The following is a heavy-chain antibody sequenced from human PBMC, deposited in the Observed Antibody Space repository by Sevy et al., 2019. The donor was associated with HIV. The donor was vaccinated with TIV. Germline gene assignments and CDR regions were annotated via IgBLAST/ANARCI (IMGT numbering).Heavy chain of an antibody. CDR3: TRGLATADTPEYYFDY. J-gene: IGHJ4*02. Sequence: GGSLRLSCTTSGFTFDDYAMSWFRQAPGKGLEWVAFITRNSYEAYGGTTDYAASVKGRFIISRDDSKSVAYLQMNSLQTYDTAVYYCTRGLATADTPEYYFDYWGQGTLVTVSS. V-gene: IGHV3-49*03. D-gene: IGHD5-12*01. CDR1: GFTFDDYA. CDR2: ITRNSYEAYGGTT.